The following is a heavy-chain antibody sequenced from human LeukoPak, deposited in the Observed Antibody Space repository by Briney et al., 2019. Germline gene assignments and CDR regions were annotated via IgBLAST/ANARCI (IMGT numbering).Heavy chain of an antibody. CDR1: GFTFSSYS. CDR3: ARDGDKSFSSDS. CDR2: ISGSSSYI. J-gene: IGHJ4*02. Sequence: GGSLRLSCAASGFTFSSYSMNWVRQAPGKGLEWVSSISGSSSYIYYADSVKGRFTISIDNAKNSLYLQMNSLRAEDTAVYYCARDGDKSFSSDSWGQGTLVTVSS. V-gene: IGHV3-21*01. D-gene: IGHD3-16*02.